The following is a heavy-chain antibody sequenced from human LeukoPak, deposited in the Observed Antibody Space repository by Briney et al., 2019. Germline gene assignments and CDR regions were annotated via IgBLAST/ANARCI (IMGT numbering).Heavy chain of an antibody. CDR1: RYTFTSYG. Sequence: ASVKVSCKASRYTFTSYGISGVRQAPGQGREWMGWISVYYGNTDSAQNLQGRVTMTRDTSTSTAYMELRSLTSDDAAVYYCARGGPVGGGWGFDYWGQGTLVTVSS. CDR3: ARGGPVGGGWGFDY. J-gene: IGHJ4*02. D-gene: IGHD6-19*01. CDR2: ISVYYGNT. V-gene: IGHV1-18*01.